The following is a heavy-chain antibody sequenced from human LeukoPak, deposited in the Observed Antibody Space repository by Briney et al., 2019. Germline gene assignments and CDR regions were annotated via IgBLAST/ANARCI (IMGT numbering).Heavy chain of an antibody. CDR1: GFKFSNSD. Sequence: GGSLRLSCAASGFKFSNSDMHWVRQSAGRGLEWVSTIGSEADPFYPGSVKGRFTISRDNAKDSLYLQMNSLRVEDTGVYYCATGERPPPYTTDAWYFALWGRGTRVTVSS. J-gene: IGHJ2*01. V-gene: IGHV3-13*04. CDR3: ATGERPPPYTTDAWYFAL. CDR2: IGSEADP. D-gene: IGHD1-26*01.